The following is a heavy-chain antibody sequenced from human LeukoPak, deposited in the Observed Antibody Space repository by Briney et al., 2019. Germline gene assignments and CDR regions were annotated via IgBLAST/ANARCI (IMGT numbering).Heavy chain of an antibody. CDR1: GGTFSSYA. CDR3: ARGDCSGGSCYSFLGSY. V-gene: IGHV1-69*13. D-gene: IGHD2-15*01. Sequence: SVKVSCKASGGTFSSYAISWVRQAPGQGLEWMGGIIPIFGTANYAQKFQGRVTITADESTSTAYMELSSLRSEDTAVYYCARGDCSGGSCYSFLGSYWGQGTLATVSS. CDR2: IIPIFGTA. J-gene: IGHJ4*02.